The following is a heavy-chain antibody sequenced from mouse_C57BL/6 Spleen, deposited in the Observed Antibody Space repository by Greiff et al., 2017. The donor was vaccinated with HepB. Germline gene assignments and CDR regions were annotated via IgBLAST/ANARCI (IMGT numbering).Heavy chain of an antibody. CDR3: ARQGIYYDYDGFAY. V-gene: IGHV5-9*01. CDR2: ISGGGGNT. D-gene: IGHD2-4*01. J-gene: IGHJ3*01. CDR1: GFTFSSYT. Sequence: DVHLVESGGGLVKPGGSLKLSCAASGFTFSSYTMSWVRQTPEKRLEWVATISGGGGNTYYPDSVKGRFTISRDNAKNTLYLQMSSLRSEDTALYYCARQGIYYDYDGFAYWGQGTLVTVSA.